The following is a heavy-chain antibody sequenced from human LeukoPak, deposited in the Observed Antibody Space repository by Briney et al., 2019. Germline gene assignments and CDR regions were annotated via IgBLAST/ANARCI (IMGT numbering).Heavy chain of an antibody. CDR2: INPNSGAT. Sequence: ASVKVSCKASEYTFTGYYMHWVRQAPGQRLEWMGWINPNSGATSYAQKFQGRVTMTREMSITTVYMELSRLRSDDTAVYYCARDPNIILLSGYFDFWGQGTLVTVSS. CDR1: EYTFTGYY. V-gene: IGHV1-2*02. CDR3: ARDPNIILLSGYFDF. J-gene: IGHJ4*02. D-gene: IGHD2-8*01.